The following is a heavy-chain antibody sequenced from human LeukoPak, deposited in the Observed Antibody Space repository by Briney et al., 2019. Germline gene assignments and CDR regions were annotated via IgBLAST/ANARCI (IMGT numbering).Heavy chain of an antibody. CDR3: AQGRGSRSARTYFDY. CDR2: ISYDGSKK. Sequence: GRSLRLSCAASGFIFSSYDMHWVRQAPGKGLEWVALISYDGSKKYYADSVKGRFTISRDNSKNTLYLQMNSLRAEDTALYYCAQGRGSRSARTYFDYWGQGILVTVSS. CDR1: GFIFSSYD. V-gene: IGHV3-30*18. J-gene: IGHJ4*02. D-gene: IGHD6-19*01.